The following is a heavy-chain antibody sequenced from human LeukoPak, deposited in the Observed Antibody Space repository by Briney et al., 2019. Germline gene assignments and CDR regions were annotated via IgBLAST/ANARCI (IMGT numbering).Heavy chain of an antibody. CDR3: ARSGLNYYDFWSGLGYYYGMDV. CDR1: GGSISSGGYY. CDR2: IYYSGST. Sequence: SETLSLTCTVSGGSISSGGYYWSWIRQHPGKGLEWIGYIYYSGSTYYNPSLKSRVTISVDTSKNQFSLKLSSVTAADTAVYYCARSGLNYYDFWSGLGYYYGMDVWGQGTTVTVSS. D-gene: IGHD3-3*01. V-gene: IGHV4-31*03. J-gene: IGHJ6*02.